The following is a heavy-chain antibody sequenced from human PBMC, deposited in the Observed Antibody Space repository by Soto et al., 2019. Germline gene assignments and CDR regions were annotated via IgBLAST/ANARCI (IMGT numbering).Heavy chain of an antibody. D-gene: IGHD2-2*01. CDR2: INHSGST. Sequence: PSETLSLTCAVYGGSFSGYYWSWIRQPPGKGLEWIGEINHSGSTNYNPSLKSRVTITVDTSKNQFSLKLSSVTAADTAVYYCAGRYLGYCSSTSCYGSPTDYWGQGTLVTVSS. J-gene: IGHJ4*02. CDR3: AGRYLGYCSSTSCYGSPTDY. CDR1: GGSFSGYY. V-gene: IGHV4-34*01.